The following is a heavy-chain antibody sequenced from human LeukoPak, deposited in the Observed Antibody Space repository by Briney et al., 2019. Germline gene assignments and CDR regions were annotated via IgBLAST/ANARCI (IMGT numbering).Heavy chain of an antibody. CDR1: GFTFSSYG. Sequence: GGSLRLSCAASGFTFSSYGMHWVRQAPGKGLEWVSIISGSGGSTHYADSVKGRFDISRDNSKNTLILQMNSLRAEDTAVYYCVKRRATTVGGFDYWGQGTLVTVSS. CDR3: VKRRATTVGGFDY. J-gene: IGHJ4*02. D-gene: IGHD4-23*01. CDR2: ISGSGGST. V-gene: IGHV3-23*01.